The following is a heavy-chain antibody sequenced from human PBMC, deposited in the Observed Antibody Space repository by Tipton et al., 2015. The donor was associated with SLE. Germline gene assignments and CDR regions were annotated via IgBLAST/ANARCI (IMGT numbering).Heavy chain of an antibody. CDR2: IYYSGST. J-gene: IGHJ3*02. CDR3: ASDMSSGWVPNAFDI. V-gene: IGHV4-61*01. CDR1: GGSVSSGSYY. Sequence: GLVKPSETLSLTCTVSGGSVSSGSYYWSWIRQPPGKGLEWIGYIYYSGSTNYNPSLKSRVTISVDTSKNQFFLKLSSVTAADTAVYYCASDMSSGWVPNAFDIWGQGTMVTVSS. D-gene: IGHD6-19*01.